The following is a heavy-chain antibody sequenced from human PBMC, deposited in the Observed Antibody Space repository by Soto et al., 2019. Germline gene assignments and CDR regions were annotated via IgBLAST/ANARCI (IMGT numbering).Heavy chain of an antibody. D-gene: IGHD2-21*02. CDR1: GDSISSGGYS. V-gene: IGHV4-30-2*01. J-gene: IGHJ4*02. CDR3: ARATAIGYYFDY. CDR2: IYHSGST. Sequence: SETLSLTCAVSGDSISSGGYSWSWIRQPPGKGLEWIGYIYHSGSTYYNPSLKSRVTISVDRSKNQFSLKLSSVTAADTAVYYCARATAIGYYFDYWGQGTLVTVSS.